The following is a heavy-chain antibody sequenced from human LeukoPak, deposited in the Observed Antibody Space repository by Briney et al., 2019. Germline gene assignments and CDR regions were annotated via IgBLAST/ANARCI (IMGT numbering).Heavy chain of an antibody. V-gene: IGHV1-18*01. CDR1: GYTFTSYD. CDR2: MNPNSGNT. D-gene: IGHD6-19*01. CDR3: ARASSGWPVDY. Sequence: ASVKVSCKASGYTFTSYDINWVRQATGQGLEWMGWMNPNSGNTNYAQKLQGRVTMTTDTSTSTAYMELRSLRSDDTAVYYCARASSGWPVDYWGQGTLVTVSS. J-gene: IGHJ4*02.